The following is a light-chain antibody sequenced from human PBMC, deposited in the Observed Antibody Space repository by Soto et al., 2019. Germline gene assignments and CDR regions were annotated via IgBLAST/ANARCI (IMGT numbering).Light chain of an antibody. CDR2: DAS. CDR3: QQFDSVPCT. J-gene: IGKJ2*02. CDR1: QDIKNY. Sequence: IQMTQSPSSLSAAVGDRVTITCQASQDIKNYLIWYQQKPGKAPKLLIYDASSLGTGVSSRFSGSGSGTYFTLTISSLQPEDIATYYRQQFDSVPCTFGQGTKLEIK. V-gene: IGKV1-33*01.